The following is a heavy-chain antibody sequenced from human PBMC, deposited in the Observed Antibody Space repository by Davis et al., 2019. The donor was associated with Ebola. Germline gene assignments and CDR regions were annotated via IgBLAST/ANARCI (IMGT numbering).Heavy chain of an antibody. D-gene: IGHD5-18*01. Sequence: MPSETLSLTCTVSGGSISSYYWSWIRQPPGKGLEWIGYIYYSGSTNYNPSLKSRVTISVDTSKNQFSLKLSSVTAADTAVYYCARLASDTAIDYWGQGILVSVSS. J-gene: IGHJ4*02. CDR3: ARLASDTAIDY. V-gene: IGHV4-59*08. CDR1: GGSISSYY. CDR2: IYYSGST.